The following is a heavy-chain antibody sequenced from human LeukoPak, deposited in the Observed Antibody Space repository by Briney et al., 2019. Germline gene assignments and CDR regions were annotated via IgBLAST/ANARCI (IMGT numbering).Heavy chain of an antibody. D-gene: IGHD4-17*01. Sequence: PGGSLRLSCAASGFTFSSYSMNWVRQAPGKGLEWVSSISSSSSYIYYADSVKGRFTISRDNAKNPLYLRMNSLRAEDTAVYYCARDSHYDYGDYIFDYWGQGTLVTVSS. CDR1: GFTFSSYS. CDR2: ISSSSSYI. J-gene: IGHJ4*02. V-gene: IGHV3-21*01. CDR3: ARDSHYDYGDYIFDY.